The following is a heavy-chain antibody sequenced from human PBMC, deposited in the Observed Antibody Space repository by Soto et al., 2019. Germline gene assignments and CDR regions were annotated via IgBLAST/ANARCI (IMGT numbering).Heavy chain of an antibody. CDR1: GFTFSNAW. CDR2: IKSKTDGGTT. J-gene: IGHJ6*02. Sequence: GGSLRLSCAASGFTFSNAWMNWVRQAPGKGLEWVGRIKSKTDGGTTDYAAPVKGRFTISRDDSKNTLYLQMNSLKTEDTAVYYCTTDRELQPKIYYYGMDVWGQGTTVTVSS. D-gene: IGHD1-7*01. V-gene: IGHV3-15*07. CDR3: TTDRELQPKIYYYGMDV.